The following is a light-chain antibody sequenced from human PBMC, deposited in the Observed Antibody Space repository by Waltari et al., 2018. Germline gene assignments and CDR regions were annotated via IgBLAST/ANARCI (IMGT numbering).Light chain of an antibody. Sequence: QLVLTQSPSASASLGASVKLTCPLISGHSRNVHAWLQQQPAKGPRYLMKVNSDGSHSKGDEIPDRFSGSSSGAERYLTISSLQSEDEADYYCQTGGHGTWVFGGGTKLTVL. J-gene: IGLJ3*02. CDR3: QTGGHGTWV. CDR2: VNSDGSH. CDR1: SGHSRNV. V-gene: IGLV4-69*01.